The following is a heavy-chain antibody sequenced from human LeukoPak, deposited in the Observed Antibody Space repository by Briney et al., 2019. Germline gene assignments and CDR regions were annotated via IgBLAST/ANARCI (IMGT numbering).Heavy chain of an antibody. Sequence: TGGSLRLSCAASGFTFSNAWMSWVRQAPGKGLEWVGRIKSKTDGGTTDYAAPVKGTFTISRDDSKNTLHLQMNSLKTEDTGVYYCNTEDGWFDHWGQGTLVTVSS. V-gene: IGHV3-15*01. D-gene: IGHD5-24*01. CDR2: IKSKTDGGTT. CDR1: GFTFSNAW. CDR3: NTEDGWFDH. J-gene: IGHJ5*02.